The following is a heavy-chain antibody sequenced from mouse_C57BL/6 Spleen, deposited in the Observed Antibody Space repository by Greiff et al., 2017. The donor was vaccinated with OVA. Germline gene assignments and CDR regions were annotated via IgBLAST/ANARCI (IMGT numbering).Heavy chain of an antibody. CDR1: GFNIKDYY. D-gene: IGHD1-1*01. CDR3: TTDYGSSSRYFDV. J-gene: IGHJ1*03. V-gene: IGHV14-1*01. CDR2: IDPEDGDT. Sequence: VQLQQPGAELVRPGASVKLSCTASGFNIKDYYMHWVKQRPEQGLEWIGRIDPEDGDTEYAPKFQGKATMTADTSSNTAYLQLSSLTSEDTAVYYCTTDYGSSSRYFDVWGTGTTVTVSS.